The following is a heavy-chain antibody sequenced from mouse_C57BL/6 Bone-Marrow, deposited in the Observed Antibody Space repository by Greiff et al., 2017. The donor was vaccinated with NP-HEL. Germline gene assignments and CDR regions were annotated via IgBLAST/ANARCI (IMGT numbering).Heavy chain of an antibody. Sequence: QVTLKECGPGILQPSQTLSLTCSFSGFSLSTFGMGVGWIRQPSGKGLEWLAHIWWDDDKYYNPALKSRLPISKDTSHNQVFLKIANVDTADTATYYCARIGLLRVGDYFDYWGQGTTLTVSS. CDR2: IWWDDDK. V-gene: IGHV8-8*01. CDR1: GFSLSTFGMG. J-gene: IGHJ2*01. CDR3: ARIGLLRVGDYFDY. D-gene: IGHD1-1*01.